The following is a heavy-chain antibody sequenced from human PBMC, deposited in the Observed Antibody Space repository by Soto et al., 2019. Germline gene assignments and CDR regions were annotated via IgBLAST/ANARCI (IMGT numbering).Heavy chain of an antibody. CDR2: ISGSGGRV. V-gene: IGHV3-23*01. D-gene: IGHD3-22*01. CDR3: AMTRLYDTGTNDYHRDALDI. J-gene: IGHJ3*02. CDR1: GFSFGTYV. Sequence: GGSLRLSCAASGFSFGTYVMNWVRHAPGKGLEWVSGISGSGGRVYSADSVKGRFTISRDNSRNTLYLQMNSLRAEDTAIYYCAMTRLYDTGTNDYHRDALDIWGQGTQVTVSS.